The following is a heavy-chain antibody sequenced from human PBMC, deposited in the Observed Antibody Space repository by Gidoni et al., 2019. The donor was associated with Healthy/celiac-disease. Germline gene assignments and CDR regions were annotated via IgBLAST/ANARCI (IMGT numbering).Heavy chain of an antibody. CDR1: GYTFTSSG. CDR3: ARDYCSGGSCYSGNWFDP. V-gene: IGHV1-18*01. Sequence: QVQLVQSGAEVKKPGASVKVSCKASGYTFTSSGISWVRQAPGQGLEWMGWISAYNGNTNYAQKLQGRVTMTTDTSTSTAYMELRSLRSDDTAVYYCARDYCSGGSCYSGNWFDPWGQGTLVTVSS. J-gene: IGHJ5*02. D-gene: IGHD2-15*01. CDR2: ISAYNGNT.